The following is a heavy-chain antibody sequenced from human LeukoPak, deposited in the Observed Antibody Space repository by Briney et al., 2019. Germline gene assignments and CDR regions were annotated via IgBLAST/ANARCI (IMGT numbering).Heavy chain of an antibody. CDR3: AKQLGYCSDGSCYFPY. CDR1: GFTVSSNY. Sequence: GGSLRLSCAASGFTVSSNYMSWVRQAPGKGLEWVSVIYSGGSTYYADSVQGRFTISRDNSKSTLCLQMNSLRAEDTAVYYCAKQLGYCSDGSCYFPYWGQGTLVTVSS. D-gene: IGHD2-15*01. V-gene: IGHV3-53*01. J-gene: IGHJ4*02. CDR2: IYSGGST.